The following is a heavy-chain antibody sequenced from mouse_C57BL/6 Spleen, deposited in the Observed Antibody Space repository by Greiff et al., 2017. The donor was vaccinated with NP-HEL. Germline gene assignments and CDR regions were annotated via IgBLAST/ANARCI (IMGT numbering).Heavy chain of an antibody. V-gene: IGHV14-2*01. CDR1: GFNIKDYY. CDR2: IDPEDGET. Sequence: EVQLHQSGAELVKPGASVKLSCTASGFNIKDYYMHWVKQRPEQGLEWIGRIDPEDGETQYAPKFQGKATITADTSSNTAYLQLSSLTSEDTAVYYCARDGYDGGAMDYWGQGTSVTVSS. J-gene: IGHJ4*01. CDR3: ARDGYDGGAMDY. D-gene: IGHD2-2*01.